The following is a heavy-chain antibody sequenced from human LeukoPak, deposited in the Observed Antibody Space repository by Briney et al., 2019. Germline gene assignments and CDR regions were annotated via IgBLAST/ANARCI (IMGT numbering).Heavy chain of an antibody. Sequence: ASVKVSCKASGYTFTGYYMHWVRQATGQGLEWMGWMNPNSGNTGYAQKFQGRVTMTRNTSISTAYMELSSLRSEDTAVYYCARETPLGGSGSYYNFFDYWGQGTLVTVSS. J-gene: IGHJ4*02. CDR3: ARETPLGGSGSYYNFFDY. D-gene: IGHD3-10*01. CDR2: MNPNSGNT. V-gene: IGHV1-8*02. CDR1: GYTFTGYY.